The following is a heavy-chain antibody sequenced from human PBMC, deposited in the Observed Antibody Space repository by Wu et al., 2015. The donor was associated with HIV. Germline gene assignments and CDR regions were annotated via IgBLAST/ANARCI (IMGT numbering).Heavy chain of an antibody. J-gene: IGHJ4*02. Sequence: QVQLVQSGAEVKKPGASVKVSCKASGYTFTSYDINWVRQATGQGLEWMGWMNPNSGNTGYAQKFQGRVTMTRNTSISTAYMELSSLRSEDTAVYYCARGSQYYYDSSGYYWGYWGQGTLVTVSS. V-gene: IGHV1-8*01. CDR3: ARGSQYYYDSSGYYWGY. CDR1: GYTFTSYD. D-gene: IGHD3-22*01. CDR2: MNPNSGNT.